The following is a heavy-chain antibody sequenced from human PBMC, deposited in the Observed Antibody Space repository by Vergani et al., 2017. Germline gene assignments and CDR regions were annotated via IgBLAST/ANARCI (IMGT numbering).Heavy chain of an antibody. D-gene: IGHD3-22*01. CDR1: GGTFSSYT. V-gene: IGHV1-69*02. CDR3: ARAGGVGVRXGDY. J-gene: IGHJ4*02. Sequence: QVQLVQSGAEVKKPGSSVKVSCKASGGTFSSYTISWVRQAPGQGLEWMGRIIPILGIANYAQKFQGRVTITADKSTSTAYMELSSLRSEDTAVYYCARAGGVGVRXGDYWGQGTLVTVSS. CDR2: IIPILGIA.